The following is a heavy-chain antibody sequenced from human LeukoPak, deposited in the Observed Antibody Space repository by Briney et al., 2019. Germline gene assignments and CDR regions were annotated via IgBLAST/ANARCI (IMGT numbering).Heavy chain of an antibody. Sequence: GASVKVSCKTLGYTFITSSIYWVRQAPGQRLEWLGWITVASGITRYSENLQGRVTLTRGTSANTAYMELRNLKSEDTAVYYCVGGSLGFWGQGTLVTVSP. CDR3: VGGSLGF. CDR2: ITVASGIT. V-gene: IGHV1-3*01. CDR1: GYTFITSS. J-gene: IGHJ4*02.